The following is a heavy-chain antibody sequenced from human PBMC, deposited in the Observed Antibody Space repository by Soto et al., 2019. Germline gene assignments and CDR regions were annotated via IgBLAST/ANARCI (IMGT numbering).Heavy chain of an antibody. CDR1: GFTFSSYG. J-gene: IGHJ6*02. CDR2: ISYDGSNK. CDR3: ARALSEMDYYYGMDV. V-gene: IGHV3-30*03. D-gene: IGHD1-26*01. Sequence: ESGGGVVQPGRSLRLSCAASGFTFSSYGMHWVRQAPGKGLEWVAVISYDGSNKYYADSVKGRFTISRDNSKNTLYLQMNSLRAEDTAVYYCARALSEMDYYYGMDVWGQGTTVTVSS.